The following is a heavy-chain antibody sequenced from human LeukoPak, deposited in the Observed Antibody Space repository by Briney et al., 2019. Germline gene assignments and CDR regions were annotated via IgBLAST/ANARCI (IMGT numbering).Heavy chain of an antibody. V-gene: IGHV3-74*01. D-gene: IGHD2-2*01. Sequence: GGSLRLPCAASGFTFSGYWMHWVRQAPGKGLVWVARISTDGSYTSYADCVKGRFTISRDNAKNTVYLQMSSLRAEDTAIYYCARICSTTDCLISAWGQGTLVTVSS. J-gene: IGHJ4*02. CDR2: ISTDGSYT. CDR1: GFTFSGYW. CDR3: ARICSTTDCLISA.